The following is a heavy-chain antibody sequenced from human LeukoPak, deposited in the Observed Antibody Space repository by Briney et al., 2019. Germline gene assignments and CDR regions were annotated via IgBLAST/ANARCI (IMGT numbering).Heavy chain of an antibody. V-gene: IGHV3-21*01. CDR3: ARDSAYYYDSSGYPPDD. Sequence: GGSLRLSCAASGFTFSSYSMNWVRQAPGKGLEWVSSISSSSSYIYYADSVKGRFTISRDNAKNSLYLQMNSLRAEDTAVYYCARDSAYYYDSSGYPPDDWGQGTLVTVSS. CDR2: ISSSSSYI. J-gene: IGHJ4*02. CDR1: GFTFSSYS. D-gene: IGHD3-22*01.